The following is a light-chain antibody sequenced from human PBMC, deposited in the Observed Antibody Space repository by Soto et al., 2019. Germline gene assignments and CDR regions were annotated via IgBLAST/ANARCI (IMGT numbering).Light chain of an antibody. Sequence: QSVLTQPPSASASQGDSVTLTCTLSSGYSNYKVDWYQQRPGTGPRFVMRVGAGGIVGSKGDGIPDRFSVLGSGLNRYLTIKNIQEEDESDYHCGADHGSGSKFVCVFGGGTKLTVL. CDR1: SGYSNYK. CDR3: GADHGSGSKFVCV. J-gene: IGLJ3*02. V-gene: IGLV9-49*01. CDR2: VGAGGIVG.